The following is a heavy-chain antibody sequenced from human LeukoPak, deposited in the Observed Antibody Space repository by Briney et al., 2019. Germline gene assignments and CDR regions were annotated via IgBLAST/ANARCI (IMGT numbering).Heavy chain of an antibody. CDR1: GGSIGSFY. V-gene: IGHV4-59*01. J-gene: IGHJ4*02. Sequence: PSETLSLTCTVSGGSIGSFYWTWIRQPPGKGLEWIGYIHYSGSTNYNPSLKSRVTISVGTSKNQISLKLSSVTTADTAFYYCARGSIGGLNYWGQGTLVTVSS. D-gene: IGHD3-22*01. CDR2: IHYSGST. CDR3: ARGSIGGLNY.